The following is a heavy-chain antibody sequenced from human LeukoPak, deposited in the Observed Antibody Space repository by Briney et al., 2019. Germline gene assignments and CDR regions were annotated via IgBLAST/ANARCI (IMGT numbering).Heavy chain of an antibody. V-gene: IGHV4-39*07. J-gene: IGHJ4*02. Sequence: PSETLSLTCTVSGGSISSSSYYWGWIRQPPGKGLEWFGSIYYSGSTYYNPSLKSRVTISVDTSKNQFSLKLSSVTAADTAVYYCASNPKLWFGEYYFDYWGQGTLVTVSS. CDR2: IYYSGST. CDR3: ASNPKLWFGEYYFDY. D-gene: IGHD3-10*01. CDR1: GGSISSSSYY.